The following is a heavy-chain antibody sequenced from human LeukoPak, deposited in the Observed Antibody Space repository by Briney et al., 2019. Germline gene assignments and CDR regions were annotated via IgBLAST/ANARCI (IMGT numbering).Heavy chain of an antibody. CDR1: GFTFSSYS. D-gene: IGHD6-13*01. CDR2: ISSSSSYI. J-gene: IGHJ4*02. V-gene: IGHV3-21*01. CDR3: ARSYSSSWFYFDY. Sequence: GGSLRLSCAASGFTFSSYSMNWVRQAPGKGLEWVSSISSSSSYIYYADSVKGRFTISRDNAKNSLYLQMNSLRAEDTAVYYCARSYSSSWFYFDYWGQGTLVTVSS.